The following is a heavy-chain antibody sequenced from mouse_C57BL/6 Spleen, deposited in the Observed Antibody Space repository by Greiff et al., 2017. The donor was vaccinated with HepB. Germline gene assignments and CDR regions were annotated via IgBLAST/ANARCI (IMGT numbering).Heavy chain of an antibody. CDR2: IDPSDSET. CDR3: ARGKSGSSGWDAY. Sequence: QVQLQQPGAELVRPGSSVKLSCKASGYTFTSYWMHWVKQRPIQGLEWIGNIDPSDSETHYNQKFKDKATLTVDKSSSTAYMQLSSLTSEDSAVYYCARGKSGSSGWDAYWGQGTLVTVSA. J-gene: IGHJ3*01. V-gene: IGHV1-52*01. CDR1: GYTFTSYW. D-gene: IGHD1-1*01.